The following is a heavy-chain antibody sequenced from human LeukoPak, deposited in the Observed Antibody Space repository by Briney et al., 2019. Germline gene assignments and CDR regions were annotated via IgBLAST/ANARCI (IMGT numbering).Heavy chain of an antibody. D-gene: IGHD6-19*01. CDR3: VRSATIAVFRYGMDV. CDR2: VHHTGVT. J-gene: IGHJ6*02. Sequence: SETLSLTCSVSGGSITSLYWSCVRQPPGKGLEYVGYVHHTGVTNYNPSLRGRVTVSMDASKNQFYLKLNSVTAADTAVYYCVRSATIAVFRYGMDVWGQGTTVTVSS. V-gene: IGHV4-59*11. CDR1: GGSITSLY.